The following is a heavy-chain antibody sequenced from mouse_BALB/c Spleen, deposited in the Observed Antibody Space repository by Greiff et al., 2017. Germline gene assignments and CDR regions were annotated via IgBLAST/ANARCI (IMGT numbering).Heavy chain of an antibody. Sequence: EVKLVESGGGLVKPGGSLKLSCESNEYEFPSHDMSWVRKTPEKRLELVAAINSDGGSTYYPDTMERRFIISRDNTKKTLYLQMSSLRSEDTALYYCARHYGNYAWFAYWGQGTLVTVSA. D-gene: IGHD2-1*01. CDR3: ARHYGNYAWFAY. CDR1: EYEFPSHD. CDR2: INSDGGST. V-gene: IGHV5-2*01. J-gene: IGHJ3*01.